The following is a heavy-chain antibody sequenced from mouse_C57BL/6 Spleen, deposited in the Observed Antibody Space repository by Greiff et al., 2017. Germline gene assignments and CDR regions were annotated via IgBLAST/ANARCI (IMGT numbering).Heavy chain of an antibody. J-gene: IGHJ1*03. V-gene: IGHV5-6*01. CDR1: GFTFSSYG. Sequence: EVQLVESGGDLVKPGGSLKLSCAASGFTFSSYGMSWVRQTPDKRLEWVATISSGGSYTYYPDSVKGRFTISRDNAKNTLYLSRSRLKSEDTAMYYCARHWGYGSSYENFDVWGTGTTVTVSS. D-gene: IGHD1-1*01. CDR2: ISSGGSYT. CDR3: ARHWGYGSSYENFDV.